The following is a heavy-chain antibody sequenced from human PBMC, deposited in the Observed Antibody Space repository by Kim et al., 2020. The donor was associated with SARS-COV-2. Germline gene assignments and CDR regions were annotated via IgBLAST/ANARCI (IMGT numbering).Heavy chain of an antibody. V-gene: IGHV1-69*13. D-gene: IGHD6-13*01. Sequence: SVKVSCKASGGTFSSYAISWVRQAPGQGLEWMGGIIPIFGTANYAQKFQGRVTITADESTSTAYMELSSLRSEDTAVYYCAREGTPYSSSWNVHASNHYYYYYGMDVWGQGTTVTVSS. J-gene: IGHJ6*02. CDR1: GGTFSSYA. CDR3: AREGTPYSSSWNVHASNHYYYYYGMDV. CDR2: IIPIFGTA.